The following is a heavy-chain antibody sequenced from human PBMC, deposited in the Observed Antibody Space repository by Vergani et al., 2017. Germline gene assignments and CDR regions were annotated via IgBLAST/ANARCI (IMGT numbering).Heavy chain of an antibody. V-gene: IGHV3-73*01. Sequence: VQLVESGGGVVQPGGSLRLSCAASGFTFSSYGMHWVRQAPGKGLEWVGRIRSKANSYATAYAASVKGRFTISRDDSKNTAYLQMNSLKTEDTAVYYCTRQDSGSYSFAFDIWGQGTMVTVSS. D-gene: IGHD1-26*01. CDR2: IRSKANSYAT. CDR3: TRQDSGSYSFAFDI. J-gene: IGHJ3*02. CDR1: GFTFSSYG.